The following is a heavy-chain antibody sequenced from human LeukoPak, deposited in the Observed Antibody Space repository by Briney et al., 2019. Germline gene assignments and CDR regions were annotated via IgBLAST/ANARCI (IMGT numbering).Heavy chain of an antibody. V-gene: IGHV4-39*07. CDR1: GASINSSGYY. CDR3: ARGRDPGHQYYFDY. Sequence: SETLSLTCTVSGASINSSGYYWGWIRQPPGKGLEWIGSHYYSGSTYYNPSLKSRVTISVDTSKNQFSLKLSSVTAADTAVYYCARGRDPGHQYYFDYWGQGTLVTVSS. J-gene: IGHJ4*02. CDR2: HYYSGST. D-gene: IGHD1-14*01.